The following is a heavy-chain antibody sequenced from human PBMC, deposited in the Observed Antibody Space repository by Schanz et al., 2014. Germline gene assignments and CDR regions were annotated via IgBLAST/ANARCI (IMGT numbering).Heavy chain of an antibody. Sequence: QVQLQESGPGLVKPSETLSLTCTVSGGSMSSFYWNWIRQPAGKGLEGIGRISTSGSTNYNPSLRSRVSMSGGTPKTHFSLRLSSLTAADTAVYYCATWRGDDSGGHGQFDYWGQGALVTVSS. V-gene: IGHV4-4*07. J-gene: IGHJ4*02. CDR2: ISTSGST. D-gene: IGHD3-22*01. CDR1: GGSMSSFY. CDR3: ATWRGDDSGGHGQFDY.